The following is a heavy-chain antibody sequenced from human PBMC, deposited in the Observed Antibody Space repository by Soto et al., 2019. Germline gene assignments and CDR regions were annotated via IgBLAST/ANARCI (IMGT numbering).Heavy chain of an antibody. CDR3: ARIVLLWFGLIHH. J-gene: IGHJ1*01. Sequence: SETLSLTCTVSGGSISSSSYYWGWIRQPPGKGLEWIGSIYYSGSTYYNPSLKSRVTISVDTSKNQFSLKLSSVTAADTAVYYCARIVLLWFGLIHHWGQGSLVTVSS. V-gene: IGHV4-39*01. CDR1: GGSISSSSYY. D-gene: IGHD3-10*01. CDR2: IYYSGST.